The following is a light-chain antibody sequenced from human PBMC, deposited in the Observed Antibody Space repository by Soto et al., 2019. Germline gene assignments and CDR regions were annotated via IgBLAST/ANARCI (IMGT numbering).Light chain of an antibody. CDR3: QQYNSQRT. J-gene: IGKJ1*01. V-gene: IGKV1-5*03. CDR1: QYISSW. Sequence: DIQMTQSPSTLSASVGDRVTITCRASQYISSWLAWYQQKPGKAPKLLIYKASSLESGVPSRFSGSGSGTEFTLTISSLQPDDFATYYCQQYNSQRTFGQGIKVEIK. CDR2: KAS.